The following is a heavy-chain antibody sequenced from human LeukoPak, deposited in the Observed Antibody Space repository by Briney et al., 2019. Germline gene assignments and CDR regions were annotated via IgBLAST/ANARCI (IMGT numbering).Heavy chain of an antibody. V-gene: IGHV3-21*01. D-gene: IGHD3-10*01. CDR2: ISSSSSYI. CDR3: ARDKLWFGELPDY. CDR1: GFSFSSDS. J-gene: IGHJ4*02. Sequence: GESLTLSCAASGFSFSSDSMNWVRQAPGKGLEWVSSISSSSSYIYYADSVKGRFTISRDNAKNSLYLQMNSLRAEDTAVYDCARDKLWFGELPDYWGQGTLVTVSS.